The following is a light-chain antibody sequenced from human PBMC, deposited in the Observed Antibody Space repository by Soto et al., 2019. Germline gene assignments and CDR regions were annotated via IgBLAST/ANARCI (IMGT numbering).Light chain of an antibody. CDR2: GAY. V-gene: IGKV3-20*01. Sequence: EIVLTQSPGSLSLSPGERVTLSCRASQSLTSTYVAWYQQKLGQAPRLLIFGAYVRATGVPDRFSGSGSGTDFTLTISRLEPEDSAVYFCQQCVDSPWTFGQGTKVEIK. J-gene: IGKJ1*01. CDR1: QSLTSTY. CDR3: QQCVDSPWT.